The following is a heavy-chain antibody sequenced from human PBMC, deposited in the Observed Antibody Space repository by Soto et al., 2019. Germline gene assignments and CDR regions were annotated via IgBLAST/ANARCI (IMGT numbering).Heavy chain of an antibody. CDR1: GFTFSSYA. J-gene: IGHJ4*02. CDR3: AREYSSSWYAIRNLAPRGFDY. Sequence: WGTLRLSCAASGFTFSSYAMHWVRQAPGKGLEWVAVIYYDGSNKYYAASVKGRVTISGDNSKITLYLQMNSLRAEDTAVYYCAREYSSSWYAIRNLAPRGFDYWGQGTLVTVSS. D-gene: IGHD6-13*01. V-gene: IGHV3-30*04. CDR2: IYYDGSNK.